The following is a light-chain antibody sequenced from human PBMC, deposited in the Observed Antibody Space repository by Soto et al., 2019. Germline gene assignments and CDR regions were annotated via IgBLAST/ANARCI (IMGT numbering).Light chain of an antibody. Sequence: EIVLTQSPGTLSLSPGERASLSCRASQTVRSSFLDWYQQTPGQVPRLLIYGASSRATGIPDRFSGSGSGTDFTLTISRLEPEDVAVYYCQHYCSSPPITFGQGTRLEIK. J-gene: IGKJ5*01. V-gene: IGKV3-20*01. CDR3: QHYCSSPPIT. CDR2: GAS. CDR1: QTVRSSF.